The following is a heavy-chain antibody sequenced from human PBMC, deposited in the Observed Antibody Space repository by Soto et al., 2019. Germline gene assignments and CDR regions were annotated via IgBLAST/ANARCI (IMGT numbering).Heavy chain of an antibody. V-gene: IGHV3-7*03. D-gene: IGHD5-18*01. CDR2: IKQDGSEK. J-gene: IGHJ4*02. Sequence: GGSLRLSCAASGFTFSSYWMSWVRQAPGKGLEWVANIKQDGSEKYYVDSVKGRFTISRDNAKKSLYLQTNSLRAKDTAVYYCARAPTNSYSCGHYFDYWGQGTVVTVSS. CDR1: GFTFSSYW. CDR3: ARAPTNSYSCGHYFDY.